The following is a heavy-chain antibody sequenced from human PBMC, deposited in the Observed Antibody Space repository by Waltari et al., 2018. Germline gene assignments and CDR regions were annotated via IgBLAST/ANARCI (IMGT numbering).Heavy chain of an antibody. CDR2: ISAYTGNP. CDR3: ARRWTSDWSDP. CDR1: GYKFNSYG. J-gene: IGHJ5*02. Sequence: QLVQSDAEVKKPGASVKVSCKTSGYKFNSYGINWVRQAPGQGRESMGWISAYTGNPHYAQNFQGRVTMTRDTSTNTAYLELRGLTSDDTAVYYCARRWTSDWSDPWGQGTLVTVSS. V-gene: IGHV1-18*01.